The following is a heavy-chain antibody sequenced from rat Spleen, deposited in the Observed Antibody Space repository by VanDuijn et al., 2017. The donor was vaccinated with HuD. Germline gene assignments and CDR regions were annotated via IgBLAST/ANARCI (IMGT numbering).Heavy chain of an antibody. V-gene: IGHV2-15*01. CDR1: GFALTSYG. D-gene: IGHD1-12*01. CDR2: IWSGGST. CDR3: VRANRESYAHFDY. Sequence: QVQLKESGPGLVQPSQTLSLTCTVSGFALTSYGVSWVRQPPGKGLEWLGAIWSGGSTDYNSALKSRLSISRDTSKSQVLLKMNNLQTEDTATYYCVRANRESYAHFDYWGQGVMVTVSS. J-gene: IGHJ2*01.